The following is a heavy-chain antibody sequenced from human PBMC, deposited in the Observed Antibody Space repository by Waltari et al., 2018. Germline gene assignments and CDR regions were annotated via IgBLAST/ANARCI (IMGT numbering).Heavy chain of an antibody. Sequence: EVQLVESGGGLVQPGGSLRLSCAASGFTFSRYEMNWVRQAPGKGLEWVSYISSSGSTIYYADSVKGRFTISRDNAKNSLYLQMNSLRAEDTAVYYCARGLIYDFWSDYYYYYYGMDVWGQGTTVTVSS. V-gene: IGHV3-48*03. CDR1: GFTFSRYE. CDR3: ARGLIYDFWSDYYYYYYGMDV. CDR2: ISSSGSTI. D-gene: IGHD3-3*01. J-gene: IGHJ6*02.